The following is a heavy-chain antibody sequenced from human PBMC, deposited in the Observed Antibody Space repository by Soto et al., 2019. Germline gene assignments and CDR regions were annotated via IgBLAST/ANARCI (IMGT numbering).Heavy chain of an antibody. CDR1: GGSFSGYY. D-gene: IGHD5-18*01. CDR2: INHSRST. J-gene: IGHJ5*02. Sequence: PSETLSLTCAVYGGSFSGYYWSWIRQPPGKGLEWIGEINHSRSTNYNPSLKSRVTISVDTSKNQFSLKLSSVTAADTAVFFCARQIQLSLGWFDPWGQGTLVTVSS. CDR3: ARQIQLSLGWFDP. V-gene: IGHV4-34*01.